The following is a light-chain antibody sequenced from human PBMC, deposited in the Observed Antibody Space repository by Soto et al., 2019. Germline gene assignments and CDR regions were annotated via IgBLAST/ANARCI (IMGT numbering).Light chain of an antibody. CDR2: AAS. CDR1: QSISNY. V-gene: IGKV1-39*01. Sequence: DIQMTQSPSSLSASVGDRVTITCRASQSISNYLNWYQQKPGKVPTLLIYAASSMQSGVPSRFSGSGSETDITLTISSLQPDDSATYYCQQSFSPLWTFGQGTKVEV. J-gene: IGKJ1*01. CDR3: QQSFSPLWT.